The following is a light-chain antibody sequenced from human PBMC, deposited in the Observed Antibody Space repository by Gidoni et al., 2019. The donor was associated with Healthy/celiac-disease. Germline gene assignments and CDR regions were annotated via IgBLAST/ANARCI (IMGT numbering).Light chain of an antibody. CDR1: QSVSST. Sequence: ELVMTQSPATLSVSPGERATLSCRDSQSVSSTLAWYQQKPGQAPRLLIYGASTRATGIPARFIGSGSGTEFTLTISSLQSEDFAVYYCQQYNNCPPLTFGGGTKVEIK. J-gene: IGKJ4*01. CDR3: QQYNNCPPLT. CDR2: GAS. V-gene: IGKV3-15*01.